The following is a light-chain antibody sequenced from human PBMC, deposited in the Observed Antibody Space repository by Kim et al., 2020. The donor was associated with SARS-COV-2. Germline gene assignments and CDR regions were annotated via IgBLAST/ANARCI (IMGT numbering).Light chain of an antibody. CDR2: AAP. J-gene: IGKJ3*01. CDR1: QGISTY. V-gene: IGKV1-9*01. CDR3: IHRNSFPPG. Sequence: IHLTQSPSSLSASVGDRVTITCRASQGISTYLAWYQQKPGKAPNLLIYAAPTLQSGVPSRFSGGGSGTDFTLTISSLQPEDFATYDCIHRNSFPPGFGPGTKVDIK.